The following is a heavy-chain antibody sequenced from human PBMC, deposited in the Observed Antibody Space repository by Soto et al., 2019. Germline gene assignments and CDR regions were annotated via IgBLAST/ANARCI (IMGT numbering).Heavy chain of an antibody. Sequence: QITLNESGPTVVRPTETLTLTCRFSGFSLTTSGVGVGWIRQSPGKAPEWLALIYWDDDKRYSASMKSRFTITKYTTKNQVVLTVSYLDPTDTATYYCAHRVLRTVFGLVTTTAIYFDFWGQGTPVAVSS. J-gene: IGHJ4*02. CDR2: IYWDDDK. CDR1: GFSLTTSGVG. D-gene: IGHD3-3*01. V-gene: IGHV2-5*02. CDR3: AHRVLRTVFGLVTTTAIYFDF.